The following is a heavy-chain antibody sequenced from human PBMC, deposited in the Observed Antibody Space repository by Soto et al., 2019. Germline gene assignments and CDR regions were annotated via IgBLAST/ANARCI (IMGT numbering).Heavy chain of an antibody. D-gene: IGHD3-9*01. V-gene: IGHV1-18*01. CDR3: ARVTQYYDILTGYYNFDY. CDR1: GYTFTSYG. CDR2: ISAYNGNT. J-gene: IGHJ4*02. Sequence: ASVKVSCKASGYTFTSYGISWVRQAPGQGLEWMGWISAYNGNTNYAQKLQGRVTMTTDTSTSTAYMELRSLRSDDTAVYYCARVTQYYDILTGYYNFDYWGQGTLVTVSS.